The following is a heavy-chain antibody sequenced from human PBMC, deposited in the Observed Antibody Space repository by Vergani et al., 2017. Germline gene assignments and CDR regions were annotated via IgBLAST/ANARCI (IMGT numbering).Heavy chain of an antibody. CDR2: IKQDGSEK. J-gene: IGHJ4*02. CDR3: AREGVYCSSTSCYKGGADY. D-gene: IGHD2-2*02. V-gene: IGHV3-7*01. CDR1: GFTFSSYW. Sequence: EVQLVESGGGLVQPGGSLRLSCAASGFTFSSYWMSWVRQAPGKGLEWGANIKQDGSEKYYVDSVKGRFTISRDNAKNSMYLQMNSLRAEDTAVYYCAREGVYCSSTSCYKGGADYWGQGTLVTVSS.